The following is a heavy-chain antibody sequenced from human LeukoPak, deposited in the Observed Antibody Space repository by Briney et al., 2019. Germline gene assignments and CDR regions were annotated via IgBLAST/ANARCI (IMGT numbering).Heavy chain of an antibody. Sequence: TGGSLRLSCAASGFTFSSYWMTWVRQAPGKGLELVAIINQDGSEKYYVDSLKGRFTISRDNAKNSFFLQMNSLRAEDTAVYYCARLNYYAFDYWGQGTLVTVSS. V-gene: IGHV3-7*04. CDR2: INQDGSEK. D-gene: IGHD3-10*01. CDR3: ARLNYYAFDY. J-gene: IGHJ4*02. CDR1: GFTFSSYW.